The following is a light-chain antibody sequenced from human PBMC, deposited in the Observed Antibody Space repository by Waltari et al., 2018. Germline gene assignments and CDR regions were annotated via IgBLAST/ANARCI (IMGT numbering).Light chain of an antibody. Sequence: QSTLTQPASVSGSLGQSITISCTGTSSDIGSHNLVSWYQQHPGKAPKLLIYDVTKRPSGVSNRFSGSKSENAASLSISGLQPEDEADYYCSSYAGLGLILVFCGGTRLTVL. J-gene: IGLJ3*02. CDR2: DVT. CDR3: SSYAGLGLILV. V-gene: IGLV2-23*02. CDR1: SSDIGSHNL.